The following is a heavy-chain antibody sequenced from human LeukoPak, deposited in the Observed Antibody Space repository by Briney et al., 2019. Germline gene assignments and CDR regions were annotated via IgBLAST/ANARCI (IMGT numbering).Heavy chain of an antibody. Sequence: SETLSLTCTVSGGSISSGGYYWSWIRQHPGKGLEWIGYIYYSGSTYYNPSLKSRVTISVDTSKNQFSLKLSSVTAADTAVYYCAREGDILTGINWFDPWGQGTLVTVSS. J-gene: IGHJ5*02. V-gene: IGHV4-31*03. D-gene: IGHD3-9*01. CDR3: AREGDILTGINWFDP. CDR1: GGSISSGGYY. CDR2: IYYSGST.